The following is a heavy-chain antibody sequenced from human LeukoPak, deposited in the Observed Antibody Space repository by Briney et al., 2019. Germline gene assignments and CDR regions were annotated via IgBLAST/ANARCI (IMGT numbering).Heavy chain of an antibody. Sequence: SETLSLTCAVYGGSFSGYYWSWIRQPPGKGLEWIGEIYHSGSTNYNPSLKSRVTISVDKSKNQFSLKLSSVTAADTAVYYCARDSVAAMVTRAFDIWGQGTMVTVSS. CDR2: IYHSGST. CDR1: GGSFSGYY. J-gene: IGHJ3*02. D-gene: IGHD5-18*01. CDR3: ARDSVAAMVTRAFDI. V-gene: IGHV4-34*01.